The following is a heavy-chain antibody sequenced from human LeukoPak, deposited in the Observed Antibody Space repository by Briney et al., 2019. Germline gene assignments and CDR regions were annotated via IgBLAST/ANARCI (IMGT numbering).Heavy chain of an antibody. CDR3: ARGRGKRGCTSGVCYPPMYYYYGMDV. V-gene: IGHV4-34*01. J-gene: IGHJ6*02. CDR1: GGSFSGYY. Sequence: SETLSLTCAVYGGSFSGYYWSWIRQPPGKGLEWIGEINHSGSTNYNPSLKSRVTISVDTSKNQFSLKLSSVTAADTAVYYCARGRGKRGCTSGVCYPPMYYYYGMDVWGQGTTVTVSS. CDR2: INHSGST. D-gene: IGHD2-8*01.